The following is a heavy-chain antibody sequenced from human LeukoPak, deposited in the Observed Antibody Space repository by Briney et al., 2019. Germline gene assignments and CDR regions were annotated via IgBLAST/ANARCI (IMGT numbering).Heavy chain of an antibody. CDR3: ARDPYSSLYNWFDP. CDR2: INHSGST. V-gene: IGHV4-34*01. CDR1: GGSFSGYY. J-gene: IGHJ5*02. Sequence: LETLSLTCAVYGGSFSGYYWSWIRQPPGKGLEWIGEINHSGSTNYNPSLKSRVTISVDTSKNQFSLKLSSVTAADTAVYYCARDPYSSLYNWFDPWGQGTLVTVSS. D-gene: IGHD6-13*01.